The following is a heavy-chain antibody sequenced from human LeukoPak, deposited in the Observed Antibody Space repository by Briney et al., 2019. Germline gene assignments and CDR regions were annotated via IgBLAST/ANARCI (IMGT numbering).Heavy chain of an antibody. V-gene: IGHV1-3*01. CDR1: GYTFTSYA. CDR2: INAGNGNT. D-gene: IGHD5-12*01. J-gene: IGHJ6*02. Sequence: ASVKVSCKASGYTFTSYAMHWVRQAPGQRLEWMGWINAGNGNTRYSQKFQGRVTITRDTSASTAYMELSSLRSEDTAVYYCARGGYDSYYYYGMDVWGQGTTVTVSS. CDR3: ARGGYDSYYYYGMDV.